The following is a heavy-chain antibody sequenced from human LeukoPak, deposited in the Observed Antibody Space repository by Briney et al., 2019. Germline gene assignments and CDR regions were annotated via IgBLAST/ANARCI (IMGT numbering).Heavy chain of an antibody. CDR3: ARDRDMATIRPYDAFDI. CDR1: GYTFTDYY. Sequence: ASVIVSFKASGYTFTDYYIHWLRPAPGQGFEWMGWINPNSGGTNSAQKFQGRVTMTRDTSINTAYMELNRLRSDDTAVYYCARDRDMATIRPYDAFDIWGQGTMVTVST. V-gene: IGHV1-2*02. CDR2: INPNSGGT. D-gene: IGHD5-24*01. J-gene: IGHJ3*02.